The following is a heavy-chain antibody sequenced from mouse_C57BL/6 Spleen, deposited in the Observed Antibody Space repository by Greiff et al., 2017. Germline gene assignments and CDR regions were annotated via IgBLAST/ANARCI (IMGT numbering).Heavy chain of an antibody. V-gene: IGHV1-22*01. CDR3: AIVYGYDGGFAY. J-gene: IGHJ3*01. D-gene: IGHD2-2*01. CDR1: GYTFTDYN. CDR2: INPNNGGT. Sequence: VQLQESGPELVKPGASVKMSCKASGYTFTDYNMHWVQQSHGKSLEWIGYINPNNGGTSYNQKFKGKATLTVNKSSSTAYMELRSLTSEESAVYYCAIVYGYDGGFAYWGQGTLVTVSA.